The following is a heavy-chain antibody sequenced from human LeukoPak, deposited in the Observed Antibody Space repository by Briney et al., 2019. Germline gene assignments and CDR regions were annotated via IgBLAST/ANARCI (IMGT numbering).Heavy chain of an antibody. V-gene: IGHV3-49*03. J-gene: IGHJ4*02. CDR2: IRSKAYGGTT. CDR3: TKSYYDSSGYPVD. CDR1: GFTFDDYA. D-gene: IGHD3-22*01. Sequence: GGSLRLSCTVSGFTFDDYAMSWFRLAPGKGLEWVGFIRSKAYGGTTEYAASVIGRVTISRDDSRGIVYLQMNSLKTEDTAVYYCTKSYYDSSGYPVDWGQGTLVTVSS.